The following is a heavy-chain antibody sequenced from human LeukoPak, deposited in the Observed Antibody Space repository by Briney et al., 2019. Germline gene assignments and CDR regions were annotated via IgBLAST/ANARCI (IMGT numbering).Heavy chain of an antibody. CDR3: ARDVSRVVPAARYFDY. CDR1: GFTFSNAW. V-gene: IGHV3-11*06. D-gene: IGHD2-2*01. Sequence: PGGSLRLSCAASGFTFSNAWMSWVRQAPGKGLEWVSYISANSGYIKFADSVRGRFTISRDNAKNSLYLQMNSLRAEDTAVYYCARDVSRVVPAARYFDYWGQGTLVTVSS. CDR2: ISANSGYI. J-gene: IGHJ4*02.